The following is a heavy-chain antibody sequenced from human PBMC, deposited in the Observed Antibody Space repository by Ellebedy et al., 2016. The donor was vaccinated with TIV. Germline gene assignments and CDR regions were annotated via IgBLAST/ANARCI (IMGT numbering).Heavy chain of an antibody. CDR3: ARVGGRYDFWSGYLTDAFDI. CDR2: IYHSGST. D-gene: IGHD3-3*01. Sequence: MPSETLSLTCAVSGGSISSSNWWSWVRQPPGKGLEWIGEIYHSGSTNYNPSPKSRVTISVDKSKNQFSLKLSSVTAADTAVYYCARVGGRYDFWSGYLTDAFDIWGQGTMVTVSS. V-gene: IGHV4-4*02. CDR1: GGSISSSNW. J-gene: IGHJ3*02.